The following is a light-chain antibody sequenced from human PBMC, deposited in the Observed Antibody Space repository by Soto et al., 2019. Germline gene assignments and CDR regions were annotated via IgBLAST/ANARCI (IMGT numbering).Light chain of an antibody. V-gene: IGKV3-11*01. Sequence: EVVLTQSPATLSLSPGDRATLSCRASQSISNYLAWYQQRLGQAPRLLIYDASNRATGIPARFSGSGSGTDFTLTISSLEPEDFAVYYCQQRTNRVAFGGGTKVDIK. CDR2: DAS. CDR3: QQRTNRVA. CDR1: QSISNY. J-gene: IGKJ4*01.